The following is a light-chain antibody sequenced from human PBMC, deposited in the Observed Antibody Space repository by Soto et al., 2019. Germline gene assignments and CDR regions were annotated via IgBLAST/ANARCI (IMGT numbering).Light chain of an antibody. CDR1: SGHSSYA. CDR2: LNSDGSH. J-gene: IGLJ2*01. Sequence: QSVLTQSPSASAALGASVKLTCTLSSGHSSYAIAWHQQQPEKGPRYLMKLNSDGSHSKGDGIPDRFSGSSSGAERYLTISRLQSEDEADYYCQTWGSGNVVFGGGTTLAV. V-gene: IGLV4-69*01. CDR3: QTWGSGNVV.